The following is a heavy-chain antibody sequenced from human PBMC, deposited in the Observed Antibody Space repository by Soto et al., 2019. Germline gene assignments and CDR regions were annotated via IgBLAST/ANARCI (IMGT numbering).Heavy chain of an antibody. CDR3: ASSLTGYYNLSNFDY. CDR1: GASINTYY. D-gene: IGHD3-9*01. CDR2: MYYSGNT. V-gene: IGHV4-59*13. J-gene: IGHJ4*02. Sequence: ASETLSLTCTISGASINTYYWSWIRQPPGRGLEWIGYMYYSGNTYYNPSLKSRVTISVDTAKNQFSLKLSSVTAADTAVYYCASSLTGYYNLSNFDYWGQGTLVTVSS.